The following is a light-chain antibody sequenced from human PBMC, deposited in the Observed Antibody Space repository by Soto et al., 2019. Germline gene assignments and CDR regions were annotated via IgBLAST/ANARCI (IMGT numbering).Light chain of an antibody. J-gene: IGKJ1*01. V-gene: IGKV3-20*01. CDR3: QQYGSTPRT. Sequence: EIVMTQSPGTLSLSPGDRATLSCRASQSVSSNYVAWYQHKPGQSPRLLIYGASSRATGIPGRFSGSGSGTDFTLTISRLEPEDFAMYYCQQYGSTPRTFGRGTKVEIK. CDR1: QSVSSNY. CDR2: GAS.